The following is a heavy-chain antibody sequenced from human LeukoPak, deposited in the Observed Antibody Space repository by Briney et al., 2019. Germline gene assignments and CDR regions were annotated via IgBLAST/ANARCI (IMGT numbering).Heavy chain of an antibody. D-gene: IGHD6-19*01. CDR3: ARYLIGWSTAFDI. V-gene: IGHV3-66*01. J-gene: IGHJ3*02. CDR1: GFTVSSNY. Sequence: GGSLRLSCAASGFTVSSNYMSWVRQAPGKGLEWVSVIYSGGSTYYTDSVKGRFTISRGNSMNTLYLQMNSLRAEDTAVYYCARYLIGWSTAFDIWGQGTMVTVSS. CDR2: IYSGGST.